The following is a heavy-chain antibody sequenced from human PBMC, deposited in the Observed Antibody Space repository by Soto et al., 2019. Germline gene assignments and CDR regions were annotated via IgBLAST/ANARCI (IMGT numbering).Heavy chain of an antibody. CDR1: GFSLSTSGVG. CDR2: IYWDDDK. J-gene: IGHJ4*02. Sequence: QITLKESGPTLVKPTQPLTLTCTFSGFSLSTSGVGVGWIRQHQGKALEWLALIYWDDDKRYSPSLKSRISITKDTSKNQVVLTMTNMDPVDTATYYCAHISASRPDKYCEYWGQGSLVTVSS. V-gene: IGHV2-5*02. CDR3: AHISASRPDKYCEY.